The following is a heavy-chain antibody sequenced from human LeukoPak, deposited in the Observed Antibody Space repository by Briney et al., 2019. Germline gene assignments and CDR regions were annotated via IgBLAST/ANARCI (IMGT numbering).Heavy chain of an antibody. V-gene: IGHV3-48*04. CDR1: GFTFSSYS. CDR3: ARGLHSFDP. CDR2: ISSSSSTI. J-gene: IGHJ5*02. Sequence: GGSLRLSCAASGFTFSSYSMNWVRQAPGKGLEWVSYISSSSSTIYYADSVKGRFTISRDNTENSLYLQMNTLRAEDTGVYYCARGLHSFDPWGQGTLVTVSS. D-gene: IGHD4-11*01.